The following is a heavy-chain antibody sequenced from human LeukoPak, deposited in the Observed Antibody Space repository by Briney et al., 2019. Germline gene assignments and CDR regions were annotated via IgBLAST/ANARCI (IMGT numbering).Heavy chain of an antibody. CDR2: ISSNGGST. J-gene: IGHJ6*02. Sequence: GGSLRLSCSASGFTFSSYAMHWVRQAPGKGLEYVSAISSNGGSTYYADSVKGRFTISRDNSKNTLYLQMGSLRAEDTAVYYCVKDRLVAAAGRKVYYYGMDVWGQGTTVTVSS. V-gene: IGHV3-64D*09. D-gene: IGHD6-13*01. CDR1: GFTFSSYA. CDR3: VKDRLVAAAGRKVYYYGMDV.